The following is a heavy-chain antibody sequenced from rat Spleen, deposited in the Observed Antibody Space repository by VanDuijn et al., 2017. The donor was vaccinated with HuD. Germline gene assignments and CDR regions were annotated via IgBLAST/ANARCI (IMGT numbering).Heavy chain of an antibody. CDR1: AYSITSSY. Sequence: EVQLQESGPGLVKPSQSLSLTCSVTAYSITSSYRWNWIRKFPGNKLEWIGHISYSGSTNYNPSLKSRISITRDTSKNQFFLQLNSVTTEDTATYYCARRRGQVYNNYFDYWGQGVMVTVSS. CDR2: ISYSGST. V-gene: IGHV3-1*01. J-gene: IGHJ2*01. D-gene: IGHD1-10*01. CDR3: ARRRGQVYNNYFDY.